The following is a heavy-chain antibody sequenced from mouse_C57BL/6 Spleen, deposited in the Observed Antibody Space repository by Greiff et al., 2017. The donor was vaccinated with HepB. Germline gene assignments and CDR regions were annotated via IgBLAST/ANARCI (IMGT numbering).Heavy chain of an antibody. CDR1: GFTFSSYG. J-gene: IGHJ4*01. D-gene: IGHD2-3*01. CDR2: ISSGGSYT. Sequence: EVQVVESGGDLVKPGGSLKLSCAASGFTFSSYGMSWVRQTPDKRLEWVATISSGGSYTYYPDSVKGRFTISRDNAKNTLYLQMSSLKSEDTAMYYCARHKHDGYSPYAMDYWGQGTSVTVSS. V-gene: IGHV5-6*01. CDR3: ARHKHDGYSPYAMDY.